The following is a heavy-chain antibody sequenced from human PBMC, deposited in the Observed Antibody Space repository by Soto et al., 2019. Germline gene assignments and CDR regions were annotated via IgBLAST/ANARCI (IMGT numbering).Heavy chain of an antibody. Sequence: QVQLQESGPGLVKPSQTLSLTCTVSGASVNSGSYFWTWIRQDPGKGLEWIGYSHYSESAFYNPSLKSRVSISVDTSKNQFSLKLSSVTAADTAVYYCARVDTAMVNYFDYWGQGALVIVSS. CDR1: GASVNSGSYF. V-gene: IGHV4-31*03. CDR2: SHYSESA. J-gene: IGHJ4*02. CDR3: ARVDTAMVNYFDY. D-gene: IGHD5-18*01.